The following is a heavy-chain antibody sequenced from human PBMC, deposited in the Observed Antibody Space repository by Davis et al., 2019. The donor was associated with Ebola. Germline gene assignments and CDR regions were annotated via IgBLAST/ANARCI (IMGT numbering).Heavy chain of an antibody. CDR2: ISSSSSYT. J-gene: IGHJ4*02. CDR1: GFTFSDYY. Sequence: GGSLRLSCAASGFTFSDYYMSWIRQAPGKGLEWVSYISSSSSYTNYADSVKGRFTISRDNSKNTLYLQMNSLRAEDTAVYYCARYYRAVAGHFDYWGQGTLVTVSS. D-gene: IGHD6-19*01. CDR3: ARYYRAVAGHFDY. V-gene: IGHV3-11*06.